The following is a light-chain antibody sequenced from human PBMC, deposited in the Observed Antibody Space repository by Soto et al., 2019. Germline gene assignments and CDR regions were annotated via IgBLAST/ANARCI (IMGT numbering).Light chain of an antibody. Sequence: DIQMTQSPSSLSASVGDRVTITCRASENIASYLNWYQQKPGKAPTLLVYAASSLESGAPPRFSGTVSGTEFTLTISSLQPDDFGTYYCQQYHTYALTFGQGTKVEIK. CDR2: AAS. CDR3: QQYHTYALT. CDR1: ENIASY. J-gene: IGKJ1*01. V-gene: IGKV1-39*01.